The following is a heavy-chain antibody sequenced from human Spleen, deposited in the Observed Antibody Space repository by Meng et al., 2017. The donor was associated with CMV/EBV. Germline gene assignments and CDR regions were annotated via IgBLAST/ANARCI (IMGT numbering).Heavy chain of an antibody. CDR1: GGSISSFY. CDR3: ATGSGDFDH. D-gene: IGHD1-26*01. Sequence: QVQLQESGPRLVKPSETLSLTCSVSGGSISSFYWCWIRQPAGKGLEWIGRIYTSGSTNYNPSLKSRVTMSVDTSKNQISLRLRSVTAADTAVYYCATGSGDFDHWGQGTLVTVSS. CDR2: IYTSGST. J-gene: IGHJ4*02. V-gene: IGHV4-4*07.